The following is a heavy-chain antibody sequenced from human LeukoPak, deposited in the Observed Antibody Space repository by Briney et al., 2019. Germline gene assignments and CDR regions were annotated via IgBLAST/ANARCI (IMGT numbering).Heavy chain of an antibody. V-gene: IGHV1-46*01. CDR2: INPTGGST. CDR1: GYTFTSYY. D-gene: IGHD6-13*01. Sequence: GASVKVSCKASGYTFTSYYMHWVRQAPGQGLEWMGLINPTGGSTGYAQKFQGRVTITRNTSISTAYMELSSLRSEDTAVYYCARVAAAGYYYYYYYMDVWGKGTTVTVSS. J-gene: IGHJ6*03. CDR3: ARVAAAGYYYYYYYMDV.